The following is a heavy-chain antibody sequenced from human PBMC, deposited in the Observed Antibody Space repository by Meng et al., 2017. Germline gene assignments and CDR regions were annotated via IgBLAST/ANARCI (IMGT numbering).Heavy chain of an antibody. J-gene: IGHJ3*02. CDR3: ARGGEYYYDSSGHPWVAFDI. D-gene: IGHD3-22*01. V-gene: IGHV3-21*01. CDR2: ISSSSSYI. CDR1: GFTFSSYS. Sequence: GESLKISCAASGFTFSSYSMNWVRQAPGKGLEWVSSISSSSSYIYYADSVKGRFTISRDNAKNSLYLQMNSLRAEDTAVYYCARGGEYYYDSSGHPWVAFDIWGQGTMVTVSS.